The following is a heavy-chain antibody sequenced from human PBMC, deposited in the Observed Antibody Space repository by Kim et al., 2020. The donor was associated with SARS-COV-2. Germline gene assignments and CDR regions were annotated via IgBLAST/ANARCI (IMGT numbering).Heavy chain of an antibody. Sequence: SETLSLTCAVYGGSFSGYYWSWIRQPPGKGLEWIGEINHSGSTNYNPSLKSRVTISVDTSKNQFSLKLSSVTAADTAVYYCARGGYYGSGSRAPWGQGTL. D-gene: IGHD3-10*01. V-gene: IGHV4-34*01. CDR2: INHSGST. CDR1: GGSFSGYY. J-gene: IGHJ5*02. CDR3: ARGGYYGSGSRAP.